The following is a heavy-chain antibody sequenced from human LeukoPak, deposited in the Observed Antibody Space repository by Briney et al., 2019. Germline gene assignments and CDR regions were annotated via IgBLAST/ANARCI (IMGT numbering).Heavy chain of an antibody. CDR2: IYYSGST. D-gene: IGHD3-10*01. CDR3: ARVFGGIDYCGSGSYLHYGMDV. CDR1: GGSISSSSYY. J-gene: IGHJ6*02. Sequence: SETLSLTCTVSGGSISSSSYYWGWVRQPPGKGLEWIGSIYYSGSTYYNPSLKSRVTISVDTSKNQFSLKLSSVTAADTAVYYCARVFGGIDYCGSGSYLHYGMDVWGQGTTVTVSS. V-gene: IGHV4-39*07.